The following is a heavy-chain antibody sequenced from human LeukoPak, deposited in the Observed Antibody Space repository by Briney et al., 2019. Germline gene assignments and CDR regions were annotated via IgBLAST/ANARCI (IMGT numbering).Heavy chain of an antibody. V-gene: IGHV3-21*01. CDR1: GFTFSSYS. CDR3: ARCQWELPGDFDY. D-gene: IGHD1-26*01. J-gene: IGHJ4*02. CDR2: ISSSSSYI. Sequence: GGSLRLSCAASGFTFSSYSMNWVRQAPGKGLEWVSSISSSSSYIYYADSVKGRFTISRDNAKNSLYLQMNSLRAEDTAVYYCARCQWELPGDFDYWGQGTLVTVSS.